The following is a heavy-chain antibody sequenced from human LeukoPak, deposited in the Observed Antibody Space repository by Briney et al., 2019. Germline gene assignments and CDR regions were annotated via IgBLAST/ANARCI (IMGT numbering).Heavy chain of an antibody. V-gene: IGHV1-69*13. CDR2: IIPIFGTA. D-gene: IGHD2-2*01. Sequence: ASVKVSCKASGGTFSSYAISWVRQAPGQGLEWTGGIIPIFGTANYAQKFQGRVTITADESTSTAYMELSSLRSEDTAVYYCARSSGNQLLFGWHFDLWGRGTLVTVSS. CDR3: ARSSGNQLLFGWHFDL. J-gene: IGHJ2*01. CDR1: GGTFSSYA.